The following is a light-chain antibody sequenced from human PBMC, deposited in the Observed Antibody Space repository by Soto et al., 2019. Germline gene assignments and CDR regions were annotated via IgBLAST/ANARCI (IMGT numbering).Light chain of an antibody. CDR2: GAS. Sequence: EIVLTQSPGTLSLSPGERATLSCRASQSVSSSYLAWYQQKPGQAPRLLIYGASSRATGIPDRFSGSGSGTDFTLKISRLEPEYFAVYYCQQYDSSPLLFGGGTKVEIK. CDR3: QQYDSSPLL. V-gene: IGKV3-20*01. CDR1: QSVSSSY. J-gene: IGKJ4*01.